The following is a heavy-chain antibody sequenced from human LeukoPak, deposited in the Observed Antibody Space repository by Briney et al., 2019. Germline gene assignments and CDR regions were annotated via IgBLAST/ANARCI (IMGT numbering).Heavy chain of an antibody. J-gene: IGHJ5*02. Sequence: GGSLRLSCAASGFTFNSYWMHWVRQAPGEGLVWVSRIDEDRKTIDYADSVKGRFTISRDNAKDTLYLQMSSLRDEDTAVYYCVSDLCGGDDQWGRGTLVTVSS. V-gene: IGHV3-74*01. CDR1: GFTFNSYW. CDR3: VSDLCGGDDQ. CDR2: IDEDRKTI. D-gene: IGHD3-3*01.